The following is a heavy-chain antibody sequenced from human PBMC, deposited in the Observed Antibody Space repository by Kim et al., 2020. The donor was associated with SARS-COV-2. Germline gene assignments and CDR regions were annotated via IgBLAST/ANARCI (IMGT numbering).Heavy chain of an antibody. CDR2: ISYDGSKK. CDR1: GFTFSSYA. Sequence: GGSLRLSCAASGFTFSSYAMHWVRQAPGKGLEWVAVISYDGSKKYYADSVKGRFTISRDNSKNTLYLQMNSLRAEDTAVYYCARSYAGGYRGAFDIWGQG. J-gene: IGHJ3*02. D-gene: IGHD2-8*02. CDR3: ARSYAGGYRGAFDI. V-gene: IGHV3-30*04.